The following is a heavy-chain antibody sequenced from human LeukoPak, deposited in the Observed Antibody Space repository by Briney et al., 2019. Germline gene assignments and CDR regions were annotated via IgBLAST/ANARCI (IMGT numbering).Heavy chain of an antibody. CDR3: ARAKFLEWLFLGYYFDY. V-gene: IGHV1-2*02. CDR1: GYTFTSYG. CDR2: ISAYSGGT. Sequence: ASVKVSCKASGYTFTSYGISWVRQAPGQGLEWMGWISAYSGGTNYAQKFQGRVTMTRDTSINTAYMELSRLRSDDTAVYYCARAKFLEWLFLGYYFDYWGQGTLVTVSS. J-gene: IGHJ4*02. D-gene: IGHD3-3*01.